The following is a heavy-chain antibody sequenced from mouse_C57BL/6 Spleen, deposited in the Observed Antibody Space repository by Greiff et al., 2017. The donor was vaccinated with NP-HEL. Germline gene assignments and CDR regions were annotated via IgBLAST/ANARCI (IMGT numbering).Heavy chain of an antibody. CDR2: IYPRSGNT. V-gene: IGHV1-81*01. J-gene: IGHJ2*01. CDR1: GYTFTSYG. CDR3: ARGDC. Sequence: VKLMESGAELARPGASVKLSCKASGYTFTSYGISWVKQRTGQGLEWIGEIYPRSGNTYYNEKFKGKATLTADKSSSTAYMGLRSLTSEASAVYFCARGDCWGQGTTLTVSS.